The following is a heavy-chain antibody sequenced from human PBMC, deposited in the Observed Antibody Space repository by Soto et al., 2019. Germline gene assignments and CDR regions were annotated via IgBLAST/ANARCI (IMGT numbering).Heavy chain of an antibody. CDR3: ARSAPKAPTFDI. Sequence: QVQLQESGPGLVKPSQTLSLTCTVSGGSISSGGYYWNWIRQNPGKGLEWIGYIYYSGSTYYNPSLKSRVTISVDTSKNQFSLKLSSVTAADTAVYYCARSAPKAPTFDIWGQGTMVTVFS. J-gene: IGHJ3*02. CDR1: GGSISSGGYY. V-gene: IGHV4-31*03. CDR2: IYYSGST.